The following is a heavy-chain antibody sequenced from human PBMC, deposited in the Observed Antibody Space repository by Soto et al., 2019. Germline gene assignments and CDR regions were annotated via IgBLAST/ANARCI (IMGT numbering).Heavy chain of an antibody. D-gene: IGHD2-21*02. J-gene: IGHJ4*02. CDR3: ARSIGVVTALDY. Sequence: QVQLVQSGAEEKKPGASVKVSCKASGYTFTSYAMHWVRQAPGQRLEWMGWINAGNGNTKYSQKFQGRVTITRDTSSRKAYMELGRLRSADTAVYFCARSIGVVTALDYWGQGTLVTVSS. CDR1: GYTFTSYA. V-gene: IGHV1-3*05. CDR2: INAGNGNT.